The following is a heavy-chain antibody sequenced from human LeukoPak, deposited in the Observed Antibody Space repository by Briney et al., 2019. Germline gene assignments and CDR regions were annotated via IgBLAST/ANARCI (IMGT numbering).Heavy chain of an antibody. J-gene: IGHJ4*02. Sequence: PPETLSLTCAVYGGSFSGYYWSWIRQPPGKGLEWIGEINHSGSTNYNPSLKSRVTISVDTSKNQFSLKLSSVTAADTAVYYCAAYYYDSSGYFDYWGQGTLVTVSS. CDR2: INHSGST. CDR3: AAYYYDSSGYFDY. CDR1: GGSFSGYY. V-gene: IGHV4-34*01. D-gene: IGHD3-22*01.